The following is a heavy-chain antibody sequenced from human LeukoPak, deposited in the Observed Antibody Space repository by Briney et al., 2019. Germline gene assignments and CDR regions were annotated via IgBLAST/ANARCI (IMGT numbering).Heavy chain of an antibody. CDR2: INPNSGDT. D-gene: IGHD3-3*01. V-gene: IGHV1-2*02. CDR3: AREVWSGGWDY. Sequence: ASVKVSCKTSGYTFTGYYIHWVCQAPGQGLEWMGWINPNSGDTNYAQKFQGRVTMPRDTSISTAYMELTRLRFDDTAVYYCAREVWSGGWDYWGQGTLVTVSS. J-gene: IGHJ4*02. CDR1: GYTFTGYY.